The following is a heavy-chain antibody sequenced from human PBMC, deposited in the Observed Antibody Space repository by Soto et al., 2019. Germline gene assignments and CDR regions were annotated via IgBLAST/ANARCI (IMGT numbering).Heavy chain of an antibody. CDR2: IYYSGST. D-gene: IGHD6-13*01. J-gene: IGHJ6*03. CDR3: ARCPGYSSSWYQPYYYYYMDV. CDR1: GGSTSSYY. V-gene: IGHV4-59*01. Sequence: SETLSLTCTVSGGSTSSYYWSWIRQPPGKGLEWIGYIYYSGSTNYNPSLKSRVTISVDTSKNQFSLKLSSVTAADTAVYYCARCPGYSSSWYQPYYYYYMDVWGKGTTVTVSS.